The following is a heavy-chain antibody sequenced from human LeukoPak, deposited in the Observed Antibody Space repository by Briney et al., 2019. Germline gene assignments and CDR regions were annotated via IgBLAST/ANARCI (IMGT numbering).Heavy chain of an antibody. CDR3: ATCRCPEAAFQH. J-gene: IGHJ1*01. V-gene: IGHV3-74*01. CDR1: GFTFSSYW. D-gene: IGHD6-19*01. CDR2: INSDGSST. Sequence: PGGSLRLSCAASGFTFSSYWMHWVRQAPGKGLVWVSRINSDGSSTSYADSVKGRFTISRDNAKNTLYLQMNSLRAEDTAVYYCATCRCPEAAFQHWGQGTLVTVSS.